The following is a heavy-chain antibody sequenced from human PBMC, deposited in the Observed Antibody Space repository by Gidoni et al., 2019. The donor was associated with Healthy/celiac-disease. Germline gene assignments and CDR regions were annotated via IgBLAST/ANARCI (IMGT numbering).Heavy chain of an antibody. CDR3: ARVRSSKDYYYYGMDV. Sequence: QVQLVQSGAEVKKPGSSVKVSCKAAGGTVSSYPISWVRQAPGQGLEWMGGIIPIFGTANYAQKFQGRVTIPADESTSTAYMELSSLRSEDTAVYYCARVRSSKDYYYYGMDVWGQGTTVTVSS. J-gene: IGHJ6*02. CDR1: GGTVSSYP. D-gene: IGHD6-13*01. V-gene: IGHV1-69*01. CDR2: IIPIFGTA.